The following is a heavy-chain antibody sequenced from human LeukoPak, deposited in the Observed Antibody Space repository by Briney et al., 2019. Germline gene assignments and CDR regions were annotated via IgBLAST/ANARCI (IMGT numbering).Heavy chain of an antibody. CDR3: ARDRSSSYYADPTWFDP. V-gene: IGHV3-21*06. CDR2: ISISSNFI. J-gene: IGHJ5*02. D-gene: IGHD6-13*01. CDR1: GFTFSSCA. Sequence: SGGSLRLSCAASGFTFSSCAMSRVRQAPGKGLEWVASISISSNFIYYADSVKGRFTISRDNANNSLYLQINSLRVEDTAMYYCARDRSSSYYADPTWFDPWGQGTLVTVSS.